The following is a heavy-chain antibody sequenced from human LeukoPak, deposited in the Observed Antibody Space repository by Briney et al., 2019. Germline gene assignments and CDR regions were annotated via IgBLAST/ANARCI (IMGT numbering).Heavy chain of an antibody. CDR3: ARDGRDGYNYVHFFDY. Sequence: PGGSLRLSCAASGFTVSSNYMSWVRQAPGKGLEWVSVIYSGGSTYYADSVKGRFTISRDNSKNSLYLQMNSLRAEDTAVYYCARDGRDGYNYVHFFDYWGQGTLVTVSS. V-gene: IGHV3-66*01. CDR1: GFTVSSNY. J-gene: IGHJ4*02. CDR2: IYSGGST. D-gene: IGHD5-24*01.